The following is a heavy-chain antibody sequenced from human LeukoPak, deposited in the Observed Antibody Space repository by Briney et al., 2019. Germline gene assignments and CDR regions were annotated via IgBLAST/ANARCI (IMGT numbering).Heavy chain of an antibody. CDR3: AGGRGPSSSSSGYYYYYMDV. CDR2: IKQDGSEK. Sequence: GGSLRLSCAASGFTFSSYWMSWVRQAPGKGLEWVANIKQDGSEKYYVDSVKGRFTISRDNAKNSLYLQMNSLRAEDTAVYYCAGGRGPSSSSSGYYYYYMDVWGKGTTVTVSS. J-gene: IGHJ6*03. V-gene: IGHV3-7*01. D-gene: IGHD6-6*01. CDR1: GFTFSSYW.